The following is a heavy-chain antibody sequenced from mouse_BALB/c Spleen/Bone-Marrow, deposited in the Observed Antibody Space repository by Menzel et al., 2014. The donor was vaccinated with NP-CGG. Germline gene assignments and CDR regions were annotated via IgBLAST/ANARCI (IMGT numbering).Heavy chain of an antibody. J-gene: IGHJ3*01. CDR3: ARGRDYDVFSY. D-gene: IGHD2-4*01. CDR1: GYTFTSYW. V-gene: IGHV1-52*01. Sequence: QVHVKQSGAELVRPGASVKLSCKASGYTFTSYWMNWVNQGLEQGFGWFGRIDPYDSETHYNQKFKDKAILTVDKSSSTAYMQLSSLTSEDSAVYYCARGRDYDVFSYWGQGTLVTVSA. CDR2: IDPYDSET.